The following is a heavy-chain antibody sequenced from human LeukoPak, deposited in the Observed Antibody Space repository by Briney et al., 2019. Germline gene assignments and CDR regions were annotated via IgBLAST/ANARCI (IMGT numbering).Heavy chain of an antibody. V-gene: IGHV4-34*01. CDR1: GGSFSGYY. J-gene: IGHJ6*03. D-gene: IGHD6-6*01. CDR2: INHSGST. Sequence: PSETLSLTCAVYGGSFSGYYWSWIRQPPGKGLEWIGEINHSGSTNYNPSLKSRVTISVDTSKNQFSLKLSSVTAADTAVYYCARGWKQLVGGYYYYYMDVWGKGTTVTVSS. CDR3: ARGWKQLVGGYYYYYMDV.